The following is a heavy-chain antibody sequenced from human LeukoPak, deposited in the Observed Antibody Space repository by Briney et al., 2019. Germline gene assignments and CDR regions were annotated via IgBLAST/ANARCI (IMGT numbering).Heavy chain of an antibody. D-gene: IGHD1-14*01. V-gene: IGHV1-58*02. CDR1: GFAFPRSA. J-gene: IGHJ5*02. CDR3: AAEVITGVVEGGAP. CDR2: IVVGRTNT. Sequence: SVKVSCKASGFAFPRSAIQWVRQARGQGLEWIGWIVVGRTNTKYGQKFQDRVTITRDLSTNTAYMELSSLRSDDTAIYYCAAEVITGVVEGGAPWGQGTLVTVSS.